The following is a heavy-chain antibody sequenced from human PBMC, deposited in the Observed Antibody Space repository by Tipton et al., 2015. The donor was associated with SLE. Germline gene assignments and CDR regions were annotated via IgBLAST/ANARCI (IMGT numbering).Heavy chain of an antibody. Sequence: SLRLSCAASGFTFSSYWMHWVRQAPGKGLVWVSRINSDGSSTSYADSVKGRFTISRDNSKNTLYLQMNSLRAEDTAVYYCARDHYITMVRGPFDYWGQGTLVTVSS. J-gene: IGHJ4*02. CDR1: GFTFSSYW. CDR2: INSDGSST. CDR3: ARDHYITMVRGPFDY. V-gene: IGHV3-74*01. D-gene: IGHD3-10*01.